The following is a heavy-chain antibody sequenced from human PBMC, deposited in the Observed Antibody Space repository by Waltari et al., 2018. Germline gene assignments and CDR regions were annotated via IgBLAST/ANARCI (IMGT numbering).Heavy chain of an antibody. CDR2: RWYDGSNK. Sequence: QVQLVESGGGVVQPGRSLRLSCAASGFTFSSYGMHWVRPAPGKGLEWVAVRWYDGSNKYYADSVKGRFNISRDNSKNTLYLQMNSLRAEDTAVYYCAKDYYDSSGYPPSLDYWGQGTLVTVSS. CDR3: AKDYYDSSGYPPSLDY. D-gene: IGHD3-22*01. J-gene: IGHJ4*02. V-gene: IGHV3-33*06. CDR1: GFTFSSYG.